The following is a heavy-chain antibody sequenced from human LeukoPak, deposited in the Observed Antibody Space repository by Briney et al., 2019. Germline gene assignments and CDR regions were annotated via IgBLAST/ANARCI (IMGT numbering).Heavy chain of an antibody. CDR3: ARVRVSSGYYSDY. D-gene: IGHD3-22*01. CDR2: ITSSGDDI. V-gene: IGHV3-48*03. J-gene: IGHJ4*02. Sequence: GGSLRLSCAASGFTFSSFEMNWVRQAPGKGLEWISFITSSGDDIFYADSVKGRFTISRDNAKNTLYLQMNSLRAEDTAVYYCARVRVSSGYYSDYWGQGTLVTVSS. CDR1: GFTFSSFE.